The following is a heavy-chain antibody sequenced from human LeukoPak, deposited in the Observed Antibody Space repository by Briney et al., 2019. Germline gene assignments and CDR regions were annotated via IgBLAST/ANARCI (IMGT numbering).Heavy chain of an antibody. Sequence: SETLSLTCTVSGGSISSSSYHWGWIRQPPGKGLEWIGSIYYSGNTYYNPSLKSRVTISVDTSKNQFSLKLSSVTAADTALYYCARHQDTGDYQRAFDIWGQGTMVTVSS. CDR2: IYYSGNT. D-gene: IGHD4-17*01. CDR1: GGSISSSSYH. V-gene: IGHV4-39*01. J-gene: IGHJ3*02. CDR3: ARHQDTGDYQRAFDI.